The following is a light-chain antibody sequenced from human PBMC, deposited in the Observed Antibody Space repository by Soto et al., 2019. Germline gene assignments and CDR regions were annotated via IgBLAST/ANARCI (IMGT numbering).Light chain of an antibody. CDR1: SSNVGADYD. CDR2: GTS. J-gene: IGLJ3*02. V-gene: IGLV1-40*01. Sequence: QAVVTQPPSVSGAPGQRVTISCTGSSSNVGADYDVNLYKQPPGMAPQLLIYGTSDRPSGVPDRFSGAKSGISASLAISGLQAEDEASYFCQSYDTSLSGSVFGVGTKLTVL. CDR3: QSYDTSLSGSV.